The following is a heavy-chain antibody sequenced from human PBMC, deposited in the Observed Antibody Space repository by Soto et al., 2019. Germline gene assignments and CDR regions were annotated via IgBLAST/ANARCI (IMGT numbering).Heavy chain of an antibody. D-gene: IGHD3-10*01. J-gene: IGHJ5*02. CDR1: WCSITSYN. Sequence: LSETLALTCTVPWCSITSYNWRLIRQPAGRGLEGIGRIYTSRSSNYAAPLKCRVTMSVDTSKNQFSLKLSSVTAADTAVYYCAGVDDTMVRGVIHTWLDPWGQATLVNVS. V-gene: IGHV4-4*07. CDR2: IYTSRSS. CDR3: AGVDDTMVRGVIHTWLDP.